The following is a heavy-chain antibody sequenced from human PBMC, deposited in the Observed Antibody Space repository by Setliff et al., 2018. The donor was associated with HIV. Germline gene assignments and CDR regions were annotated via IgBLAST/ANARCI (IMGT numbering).Heavy chain of an antibody. CDR2: IHHTGST. CDR3: APGEGVASTYYHD. Sequence: SETLSLTCTVSDGSVSTFYWNWIRQPPGKGLEWIGFIHHTGSTVSNPSLKSRVTILMDLSRNQLSLHLASVTTADTAVYFCAPGEGVASTYYHDWGQGTQVTVSS. D-gene: IGHD3-3*01. J-gene: IGHJ4*01. CDR1: DGSVSTFY. V-gene: IGHV4-59*02.